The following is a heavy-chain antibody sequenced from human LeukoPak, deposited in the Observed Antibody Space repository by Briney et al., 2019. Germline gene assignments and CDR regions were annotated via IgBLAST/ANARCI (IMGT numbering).Heavy chain of an antibody. D-gene: IGHD1-26*01. CDR2: ISSSSRYI. Sequence: KPGGSLRLSCAASGFTFGDYSMNWVRQAPGKGLGWVSSISSSSRYISYADSVKGRFTISRDNAKNSLYLQMNGLRAEDTAVYYCARLGVGGSYSGIYYFNYWGQGTLVTVSS. V-gene: IGHV3-21*01. CDR1: GFTFGDYS. J-gene: IGHJ4*02. CDR3: ARLGVGGSYSGIYYFNY.